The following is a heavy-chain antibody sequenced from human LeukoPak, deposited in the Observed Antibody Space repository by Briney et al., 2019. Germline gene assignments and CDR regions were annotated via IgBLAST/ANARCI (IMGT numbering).Heavy chain of an antibody. D-gene: IGHD3-3*01. V-gene: IGHV1-69*05. CDR1: GGTFSSYA. CDR2: IIPIFGTA. Sequence: SAKVSCKASGGTFSSYAISWVRQAPGQGLEWMGRIIPIFGTANYAQKFQGRVTITTDESTSTAYMELSSLRSEDTAVYYCARGHNDFWSGYPFDYWGQGTLVTVSS. J-gene: IGHJ4*02. CDR3: ARGHNDFWSGYPFDY.